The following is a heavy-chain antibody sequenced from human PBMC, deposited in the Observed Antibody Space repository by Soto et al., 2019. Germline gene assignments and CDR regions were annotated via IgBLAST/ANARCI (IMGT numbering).Heavy chain of an antibody. CDR1: GYTFPGFG. V-gene: IGHV1-18*01. Sequence: QVQLVQSGAEVKKPGASVKVSCKASGYTFPGFGFSWVRRALGQGLEWMGWISVYIGNTNYAQKLQGRVTMTTDTSTSTAYMELRSLRSDDTAVYYCARDSGLFDYWGQGTLVTVSS. CDR3: ARDSGLFDY. CDR2: ISVYIGNT. J-gene: IGHJ4*02.